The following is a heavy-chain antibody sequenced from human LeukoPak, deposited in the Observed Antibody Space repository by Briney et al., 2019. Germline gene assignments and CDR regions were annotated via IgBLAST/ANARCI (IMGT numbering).Heavy chain of an antibody. V-gene: IGHV1-24*01. J-gene: IGHJ4*02. Sequence: GASVKVSCKVSGYTLTELSMHWVRQAPGKGLEWMGGFDPEDGETIYAQKFQGRVTMTEDTSTDTAYMELSSLRSEDSAVYYCATVNTAMVGFDYWGQGTLVTVSS. CDR2: FDPEDGET. D-gene: IGHD5-18*01. CDR1: GYTLTELS. CDR3: ATVNTAMVGFDY.